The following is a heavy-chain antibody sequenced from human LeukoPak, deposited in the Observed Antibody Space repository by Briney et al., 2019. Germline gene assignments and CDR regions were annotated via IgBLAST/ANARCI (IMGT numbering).Heavy chain of an antibody. V-gene: IGHV4-34*01. CDR1: GGSFSGYY. Sequence: SETLSLTCAVYGGSFSGYYWSWIRQPPGKGLEWIGEINRSGSTNYNPSLKSRVTISVDTSKNQFSLKLSSVTAADTAVYYCARAGLDYVWGSYRYPHFDYWGQGTLVTVSS. J-gene: IGHJ4*02. CDR3: ARAGLDYVWGSYRYPHFDY. D-gene: IGHD3-16*02. CDR2: INRSGST.